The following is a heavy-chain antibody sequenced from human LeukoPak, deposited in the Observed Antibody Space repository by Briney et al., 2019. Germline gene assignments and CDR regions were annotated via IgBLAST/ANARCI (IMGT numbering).Heavy chain of an antibody. Sequence: GGSLRLSCAASGFTFSSYSMNWVRQAPGKGLEWVSSISSSSSYIYYADSVKGRFTISRDNAKNSLYLQTNRLRAEDTAVYYCARIIAAVGYFDYWGQGTLVTVSS. CDR3: ARIIAAVGYFDY. D-gene: IGHD6-13*01. V-gene: IGHV3-21*01. CDR2: ISSSSSYI. J-gene: IGHJ4*02. CDR1: GFTFSSYS.